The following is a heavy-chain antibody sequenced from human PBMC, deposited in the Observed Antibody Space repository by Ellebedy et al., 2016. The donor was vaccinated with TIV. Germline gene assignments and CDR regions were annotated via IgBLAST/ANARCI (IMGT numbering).Heavy chain of an antibody. D-gene: IGHD3-3*01. J-gene: IGHJ5*02. CDR2: IKTDGSET. V-gene: IGHV3-7*01. Sequence: GESLKISCAASGFIVGDTYMAWVRQAPGKGLEWVAHIKTDGSETYYVDSVKGRFTISRENAKNALFLQMDGLRVDDSAVYYCVGFGVFNLWGQGAPVTVSS. CDR3: VGFGVFNL. CDR1: GFIVGDTY.